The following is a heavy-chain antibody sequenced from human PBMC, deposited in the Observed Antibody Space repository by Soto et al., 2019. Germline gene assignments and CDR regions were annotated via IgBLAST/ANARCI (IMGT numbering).Heavy chain of an antibody. CDR3: ASARSAQYFDF. V-gene: IGHV1-69*06. CDR2: IIPTFGTP. Sequence: QVQLVQSGTVVQRRGSSVKVSCQASGGTFSSHGMAWVRQAPGQGLEWMGGIIPTFGTPTYAPKFQGRVTITADKSTNTAYMELSSLSSEDPGVYYCASARSAQYFDFWGQGTLITVSS. CDR1: GGTFSSHG. J-gene: IGHJ4*02. D-gene: IGHD1-26*01.